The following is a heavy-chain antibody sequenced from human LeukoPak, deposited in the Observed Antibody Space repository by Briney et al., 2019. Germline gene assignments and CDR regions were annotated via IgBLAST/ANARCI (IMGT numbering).Heavy chain of an antibody. Sequence: GASLRLSCAASGFTFSSYAMSWVRQAPGKGLEWVSAISGSAGSTNYADSVKGRFTISRDNSKNTLYLQMNSLRAEDMAVYYCAKSRGHMVATILLDYWGQGTLVTVSS. D-gene: IGHD5-12*01. CDR1: GFTFSSYA. CDR3: AKSRGHMVATILLDY. V-gene: IGHV3-23*01. J-gene: IGHJ4*02. CDR2: ISGSAGST.